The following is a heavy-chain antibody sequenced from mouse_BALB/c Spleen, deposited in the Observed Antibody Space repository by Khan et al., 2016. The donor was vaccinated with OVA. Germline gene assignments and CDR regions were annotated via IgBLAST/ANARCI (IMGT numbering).Heavy chain of an antibody. Sequence: QVQLQQSGAELMKPGASVKISCKATGYTFSSYWIEWVKQRPGHGLEWLGEILPGSGSTNYNEKFTGKATFTADTSSNTAYMQLNSLTSEDSAVYYCAPNWFWFAYWGQGTLVTVSA. D-gene: IGHD4-1*01. CDR3: APNWFWFAY. V-gene: IGHV1-9*01. CDR1: GYTFSSYW. J-gene: IGHJ3*01. CDR2: ILPGSGST.